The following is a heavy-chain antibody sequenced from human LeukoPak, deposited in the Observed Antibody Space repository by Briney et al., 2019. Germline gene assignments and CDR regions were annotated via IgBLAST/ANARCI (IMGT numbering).Heavy chain of an antibody. J-gene: IGHJ4*02. V-gene: IGHV1-2*02. Sequence: ASVKVSCKASGYTFTGYYMHWVRQAPGQGLEWMGWINPNSGGTNYAQKFQGRVTMTRDTSISTAYMELSRLRSDGTAVYYCARLQWLVRAFDYWGQGTLVTVSS. D-gene: IGHD6-19*01. CDR1: GYTFTGYY. CDR3: ARLQWLVRAFDY. CDR2: INPNSGGT.